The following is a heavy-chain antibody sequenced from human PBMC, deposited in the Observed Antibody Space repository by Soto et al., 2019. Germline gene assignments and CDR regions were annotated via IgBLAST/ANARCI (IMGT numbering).Heavy chain of an antibody. V-gene: IGHV4-59*01. J-gene: IGHJ4*02. CDR3: ARGFALYYLGY. Sequence: SENPYITSAVIVPSIRSYYLSWFRQPAGKGLGWTGYIYSRDSTNYNPSFESRVIISVDMSKNHFSLKLSSVTAADTAVYYCARGFALYYLGYWGQGTLVTVYS. CDR1: VPSIRSYY. D-gene: IGHD2-21*01. CDR2: IYSRDST.